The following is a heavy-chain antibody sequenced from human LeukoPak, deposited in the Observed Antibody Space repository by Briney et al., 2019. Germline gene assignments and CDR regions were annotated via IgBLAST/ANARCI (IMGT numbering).Heavy chain of an antibody. CDR3: ARHGYSSSWYFSEDAFDI. CDR2: IYYSGST. Sequence: PSQTLSLTCTVSGGSISSGDYYWSWIRQPPGKGLEWIGYIYYSGSTYYNPSLKSRVTISVDTSKNQFSLKLSSVTAADTAVYYCARHGYSSSWYFSEDAFDIWGQGTMVTVSS. D-gene: IGHD6-13*01. V-gene: IGHV4-30-4*08. CDR1: GGSISSGDYY. J-gene: IGHJ3*02.